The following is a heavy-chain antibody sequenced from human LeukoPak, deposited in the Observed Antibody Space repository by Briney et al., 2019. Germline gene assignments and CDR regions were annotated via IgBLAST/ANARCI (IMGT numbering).Heavy chain of an antibody. CDR1: GYSFTSYW. Sequence: GESLKISCWGSGYSFTSYWIGCVRQMPGRGLVWMGIIYPGDSPSRYSPSFQGQLTIFANNSTSTAYFQQISRLSADNAISYCARSRRFFVPWGEGTLVTVSS. CDR2: IYPGDSPS. D-gene: IGHD3-10*01. V-gene: IGHV5-51*01. J-gene: IGHJ5*02. CDR3: ARSRRFFVP.